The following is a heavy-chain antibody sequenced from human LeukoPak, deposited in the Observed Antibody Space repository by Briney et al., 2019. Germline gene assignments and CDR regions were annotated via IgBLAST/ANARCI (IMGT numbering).Heavy chain of an antibody. CDR1: VDSISNYY. CDR3: ARCLNTYYYDNSGYSPEHYYMDV. Sequence: SETLSLTCTVSVDSISNYYWSWVRQPAGKGLEWIGRIYASGSSNYNPSLKSRITMSVDTSKNQFSLKLSSVTAADTAVYYCARCLNTYYYDNSGYSPEHYYMDVWGKGTTVIVSS. J-gene: IGHJ6*03. V-gene: IGHV4-4*07. D-gene: IGHD3-22*01. CDR2: IYASGSS.